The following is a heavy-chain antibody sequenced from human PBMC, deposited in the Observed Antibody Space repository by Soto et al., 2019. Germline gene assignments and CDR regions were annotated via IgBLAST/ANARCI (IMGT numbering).Heavy chain of an antibody. J-gene: IGHJ6*02. CDR3: ASGISTTRYYYYYGMDV. V-gene: IGHV1-46*01. Sequence: QVQLVQSGAEVKKPGASVKVSCKASGYTLTSYYLHWVRQAPGQGPEWMGIINPSGGITNDAQKFQDRVTMTSDTSTSTVYMDLSSLRSEDTAVYYCASGISTTRYYYYYGMDVWGQGTTVTVSS. CDR2: INPSGGIT. CDR1: GYTLTSYY. D-gene: IGHD2-2*01.